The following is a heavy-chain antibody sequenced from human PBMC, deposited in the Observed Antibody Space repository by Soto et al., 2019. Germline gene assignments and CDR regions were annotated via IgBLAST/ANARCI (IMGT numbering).Heavy chain of an antibody. J-gene: IGHJ4*02. D-gene: IGHD3-3*01. V-gene: IGHV3-15*07. Sequence: EVQLVESGGGLVKPGGSLRLSCAASGFTFSNAWMNWVRQAPGKGLEWVGRIRSNADGGTADYAAPVKGRFTFSRDDSPNTLFLQMNSLKTEDTAVYFCTTSISGLVTGHWGQGTLVTVSS. CDR2: IRSNADGGTA. CDR3: TTSISGLVTGH. CDR1: GFTFSNAW.